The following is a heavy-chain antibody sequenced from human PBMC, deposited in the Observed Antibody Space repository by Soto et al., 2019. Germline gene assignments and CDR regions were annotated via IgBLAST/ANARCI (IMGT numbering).Heavy chain of an antibody. CDR2: IWYDGSNK. Sequence: QVQLVESGGGVVQPGRSLRLSCAASGFTFSSYGMHWVRQAPGKGLEWVAVIWYDGSNKYYADSVKGRFTISRDNSKNTLYLQMNSLRAEDTAVYYCARSTAMAKYYYYYGMDVWGQGTTVTVS. CDR1: GFTFSSYG. D-gene: IGHD5-18*01. J-gene: IGHJ6*02. CDR3: ARSTAMAKYYYYYGMDV. V-gene: IGHV3-33*01.